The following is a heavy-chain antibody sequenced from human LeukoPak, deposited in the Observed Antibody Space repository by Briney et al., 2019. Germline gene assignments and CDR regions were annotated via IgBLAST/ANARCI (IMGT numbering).Heavy chain of an antibody. CDR2: INWNGGNT. Sequence: GGSLRLSCAASGFTFSSYVMHWVRQAPGKGLEWVSGINWNGGNTNYADSVKGRFTVSRDNAKNSLYLQMNSLRAEDTALYYCARLPPDDYGDYYYFDYWGQGTLVTVSS. V-gene: IGHV3-20*04. J-gene: IGHJ4*02. CDR1: GFTFSSYV. CDR3: ARLPPDDYGDYYYFDY. D-gene: IGHD4-17*01.